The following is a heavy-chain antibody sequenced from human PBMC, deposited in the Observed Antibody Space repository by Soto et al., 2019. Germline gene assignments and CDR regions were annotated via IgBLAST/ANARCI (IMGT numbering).Heavy chain of an antibody. Sequence: SETLSLTCTVSGGSISSYYWSWIRQPPGKGLEWIGYIYYSGSTNYNPSLKSRVTISVDTSKNQFSLRLTSVTAADTAVYYCARVSGSYYYGMDVWGQGTTVTVSS. D-gene: IGHD1-26*01. CDR3: ARVSGSYYYGMDV. CDR1: GGSISSYY. J-gene: IGHJ6*02. V-gene: IGHV4-59*12. CDR2: IYYSGST.